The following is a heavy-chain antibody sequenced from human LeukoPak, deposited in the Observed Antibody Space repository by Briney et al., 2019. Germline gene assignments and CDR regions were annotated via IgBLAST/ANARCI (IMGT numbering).Heavy chain of an antibody. V-gene: IGHV4-61*02. CDR3: ARDGGPIDY. CDR1: GDSISSGCYY. J-gene: IGHJ4*02. Sequence: SESLSLTRTVSGDSISSGCYYWSWIRQPAGKGLEWIARIYTSGSTNYNPSLKSRVTISVDTSKNQFSLKLSSVTAADTAVYYCARDGGPIDYWGQGTLVTVSS. D-gene: IGHD2-15*01. CDR2: IYTSGST.